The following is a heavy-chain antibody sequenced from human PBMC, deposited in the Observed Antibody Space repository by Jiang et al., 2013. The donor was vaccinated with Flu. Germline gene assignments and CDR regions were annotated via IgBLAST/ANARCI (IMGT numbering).Heavy chain of an antibody. CDR2: TYYKSKWYY. J-gene: IGHJ5*01. V-gene: IGHV6-1*01. CDR3: ASGNYWFGS. Sequence: SQTLSLTCAISGDSVSSNSATWNWIRQSPSRGLEWLGRTYYKSKWYYDYAVSLKGRVTINPDTSKNQFSLQLISVTPDDTAMYYCASGNYWFGSWGQGTLVTVSS. CDR1: GDSVSSNSAT. D-gene: IGHD5-24*01.